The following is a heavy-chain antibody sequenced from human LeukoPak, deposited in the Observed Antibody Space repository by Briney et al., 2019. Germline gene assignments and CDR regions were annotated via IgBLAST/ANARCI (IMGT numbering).Heavy chain of an antibody. V-gene: IGHV1-69*05. D-gene: IGHD6-6*01. J-gene: IGHJ6*03. CDR3: ARCIAARLDYYYYMDV. CDR2: IIPIFGTA. CDR1: GGTFSSYA. Sequence: ASVKVSCKASGGTFSSYAISWVRQAPGQGLEWMGGIIPIFGTANYAQKFQGRVTITTDESTSTAYMELSSLRSEDTAVYYCARCIAARLDYYYYMDVWGKGTTVTVSS.